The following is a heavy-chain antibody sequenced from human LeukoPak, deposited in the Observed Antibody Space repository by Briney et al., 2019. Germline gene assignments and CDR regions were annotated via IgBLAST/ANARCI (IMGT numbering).Heavy chain of an antibody. CDR3: ARVTGGVVPAAIVYYYYMDV. CDR1: GFTFDDYG. V-gene: IGHV3-20*01. CDR2: INWNGGST. J-gene: IGHJ6*03. D-gene: IGHD2-2*02. Sequence: GGSLRLSCAASGFTFDDYGMSWVRQAPGKGLEWVSGINWNGGSTGYADSVKGRFTISRDNAKNSLYLQMNSLRAEDTALYHCARVTGGVVPAAIVYYYYMDVWGKGTTVTVSS.